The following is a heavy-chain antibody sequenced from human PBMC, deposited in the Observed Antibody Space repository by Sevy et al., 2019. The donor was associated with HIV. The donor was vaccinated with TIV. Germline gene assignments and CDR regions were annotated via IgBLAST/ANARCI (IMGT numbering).Heavy chain of an antibody. V-gene: IGHV4-59*01. CDR3: ARGLRESSGYYEDWGGYYYYYMDV. CDR1: GGSISSYY. Sequence: SETLSLTCTVSGGSISSYYWSWIRQPPGKGLEWIGYIYYSGSTNYNPSLKSRVTISVDTSKNQFSLKLSSVTAADTAVYYCARGLRESSGYYEDWGGYYYYYMDVWGKGTTVTVSS. J-gene: IGHJ6*03. CDR2: IYYSGST. D-gene: IGHD3-22*01.